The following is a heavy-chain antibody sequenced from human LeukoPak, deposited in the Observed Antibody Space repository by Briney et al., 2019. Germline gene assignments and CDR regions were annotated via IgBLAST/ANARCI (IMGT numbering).Heavy chain of an antibody. V-gene: IGHV3-30-3*01. D-gene: IGHD4-17*01. Sequence: GGSLRLSCAASGFTFSSYAMHWVRQAPGKGLEWVAVISYDGSNKYYADSVKGRFTISRDNSKNTLYLQMYSLRAEDTAVYYCARELSDYGDYFNPFDYWGQGILVTVSS. CDR1: GFTFSSYA. CDR3: ARELSDYGDYFNPFDY. CDR2: ISYDGSNK. J-gene: IGHJ4*02.